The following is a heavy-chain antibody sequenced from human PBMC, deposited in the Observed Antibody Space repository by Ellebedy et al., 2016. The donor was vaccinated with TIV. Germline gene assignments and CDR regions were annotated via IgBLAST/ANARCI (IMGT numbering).Heavy chain of an antibody. J-gene: IGHJ5*02. CDR2: ISYDGSNK. Sequence: GESLKISCAASGFTFSSYAMHWVRQAPGKGLEWVAVISYDGSNKYYADSVKGRFTISRDNSKNTLYLQMNSLRAEDTAVYYCARDSMVRGVIISWFDPWGQGTLVTVSS. CDR3: ARDSMVRGVIISWFDP. D-gene: IGHD3-10*01. V-gene: IGHV3-30*04. CDR1: GFTFSSYA.